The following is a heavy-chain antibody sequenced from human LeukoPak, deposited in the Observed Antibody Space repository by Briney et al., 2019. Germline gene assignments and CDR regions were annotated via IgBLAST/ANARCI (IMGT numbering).Heavy chain of an antibody. D-gene: IGHD6-19*01. CDR1: EDTFTSYY. Sequence: ASVKVSCKASEDTFTSYYIHWVRQAPGHGLEWMGVIDPSGGDTNSAQIFQGRVTMTRDTSTSTVYMELSSLRSEDTAVYYCARDGSDREQWYNWGQGTLVTVSA. CDR3: ARDGSDREQWYN. CDR2: IDPSGGDT. V-gene: IGHV1-46*01. J-gene: IGHJ4*02.